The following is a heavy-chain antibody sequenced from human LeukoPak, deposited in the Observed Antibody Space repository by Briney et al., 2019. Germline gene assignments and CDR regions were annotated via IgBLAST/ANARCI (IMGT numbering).Heavy chain of an antibody. CDR3: ARDLPGIAAAHDI. D-gene: IGHD6-13*01. V-gene: IGHV4-39*07. J-gene: IGHJ3*02. Sequence: SETLSLTCTVSGGSISSSSYYWGWIRQPPGKGLEWIGSIYYSGSTYYNPSLKSRVTISVDTSKNQFSLKLSSVTAADTAVYYCARDLPGIAAAHDIWGQGTMVTVSS. CDR1: GGSISSSSYY. CDR2: IYYSGST.